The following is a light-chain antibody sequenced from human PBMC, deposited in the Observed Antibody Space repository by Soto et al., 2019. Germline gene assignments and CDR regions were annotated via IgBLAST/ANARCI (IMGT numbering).Light chain of an antibody. V-gene: IGLV2-8*01. J-gene: IGLJ1*01. CDR1: SSDIGAYNY. CDR3: SSYAGSNNV. CDR2: EVS. Sequence: QSALTQPPSASGSPGQSVTISCTGTSSDIGAYNYVSWYQQHPGKAPKVMIYEVSKRPSGVPDRFSGYKSGNTASLTVSGLQAEDEADYYCSSYAGSNNVFGTGTKLTVL.